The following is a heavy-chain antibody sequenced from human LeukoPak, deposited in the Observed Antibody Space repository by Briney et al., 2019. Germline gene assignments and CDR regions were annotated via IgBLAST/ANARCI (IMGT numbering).Heavy chain of an antibody. CDR2: IWYDGSNK. Sequence: GGSLRLSCAASGFTFSSYGMHWVRQAPGKGLEWAAVIWYDGSNKYYADSVKGRFTVSRDNSKNTLYLQMNSLRAEDTAVYYCAKGTGLNFDYWGQGTLVTVSS. V-gene: IGHV3-33*06. CDR3: AKGTGLNFDY. J-gene: IGHJ4*02. D-gene: IGHD3-10*01. CDR1: GFTFSSYG.